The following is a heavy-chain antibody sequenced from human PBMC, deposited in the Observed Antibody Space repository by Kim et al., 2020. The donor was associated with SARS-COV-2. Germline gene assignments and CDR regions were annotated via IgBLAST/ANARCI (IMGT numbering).Heavy chain of an antibody. CDR1: GGSISSYY. CDR2: IYYSGST. V-gene: IGHV4-59*13. CDR3: ARVSSRWTARLGLYAFDI. D-gene: IGHD6-6*01. J-gene: IGHJ3*02. Sequence: SETLSLTCTVSGGSISSYYWSWIRQPPGKGLEWIGYIYYSGSTNYNPSLKSRVTISVDTSKNQFSLKLSSVTAADTAVYYCARVSSRWTARLGLYAFDIWGQGTMVTVSS.